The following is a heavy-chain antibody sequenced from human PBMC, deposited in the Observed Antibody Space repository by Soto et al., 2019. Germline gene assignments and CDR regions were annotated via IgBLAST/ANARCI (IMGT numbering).Heavy chain of an antibody. J-gene: IGHJ6*02. CDR2: ISYDGSNK. Sequence: LSLTCTVSGGSISSYYWSWIRQPPGKGLEWVAVISYDGSNKYYADSVKGRFTISRDNSKNTLYLQMNSLRAEDTAVYYCARTGTTGYYYYGMDVWGQGTTVTVSS. V-gene: IGHV3-30-3*01. CDR1: GGSISSYY. CDR3: ARTGTTGYYYYGMDV. D-gene: IGHD1-7*01.